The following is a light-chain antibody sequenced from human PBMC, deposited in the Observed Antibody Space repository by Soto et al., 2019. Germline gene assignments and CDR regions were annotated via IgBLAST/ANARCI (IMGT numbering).Light chain of an antibody. CDR1: QGISNW. V-gene: IGKV1-12*01. Sequence: DITMTQSPASLSASVGDRVTRTCRASQGISNWLVWYQQKPGMAPKLLIYAASSLQSGVPSRFSGSGSGTEFNLTISSLQSEDFGVYYCQQYNNWPRATFGGGTKV. J-gene: IGKJ4*01. CDR3: QQYNNWPRAT. CDR2: AAS.